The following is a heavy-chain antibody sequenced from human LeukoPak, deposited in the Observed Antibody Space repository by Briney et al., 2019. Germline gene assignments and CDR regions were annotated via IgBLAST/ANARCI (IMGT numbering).Heavy chain of an antibody. V-gene: IGHV3-74*01. J-gene: IGHJ4*02. CDR1: GFTFSIYW. CDR3: ARGSKWSFAY. CDR2: FSNDGSTT. D-gene: IGHD2-15*01. Sequence: PGGSLRLSCVASGFTFSIYWMHWVRQVPGKGLVWVSRFSNDGSTTDYADSVKGRFTISRDNAKNTLYLQMNSLRAEDAAVYYCARGSKWSFAYWGQGTLVTVSS.